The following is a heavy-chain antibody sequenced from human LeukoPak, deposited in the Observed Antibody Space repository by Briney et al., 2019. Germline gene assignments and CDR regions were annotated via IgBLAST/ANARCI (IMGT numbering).Heavy chain of an antibody. Sequence: ASVKVSCKASGDTFSSYAISWVRQAPGQGLEWMGRINPILGIANYAQKFQGRVTITADKSTSTAYMELSSLRSEDTAVYYCARFMLYSSSWYDYWGQGTLVTVSS. J-gene: IGHJ4*02. CDR3: ARFMLYSSSWYDY. D-gene: IGHD6-13*01. CDR1: GDTFSSYA. CDR2: INPILGIA. V-gene: IGHV1-69*04.